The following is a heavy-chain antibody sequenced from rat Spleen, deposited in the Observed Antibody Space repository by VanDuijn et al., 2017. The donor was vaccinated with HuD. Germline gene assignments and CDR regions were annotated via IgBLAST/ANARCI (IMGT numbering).Heavy chain of an antibody. V-gene: IGHV2-1*01. CDR2: IWSGGSL. J-gene: IGHJ3*01. CDR3: ARSYGGYTSNWFPY. D-gene: IGHD1-11*01. Sequence: QVQLKESGPGLVQPSQTLSLTCTVSGFSLTNNSVSWVRQPPGKGLEWMGTIWSGGSLDYNSTLKSRLSISRDTSKNQVFLKMNSLQTDDTVIYFCARSYGGYTSNWFPYWGQGTLVTVSS. CDR1: GFSLTNNS.